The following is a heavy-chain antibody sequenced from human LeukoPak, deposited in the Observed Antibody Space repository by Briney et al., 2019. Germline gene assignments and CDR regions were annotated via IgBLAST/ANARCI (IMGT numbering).Heavy chain of an antibody. CDR2: IYRSGTT. V-gene: IGHV4-38-2*01. Sequence: SETLSLTCAVSGYSLGTDYYWGWIRQPPEKGLEWIGRIYRSGTTSYNPSLQSRVTISVDTSTNQFSLFLRSVTAADTAIYYCTIGSSSGSLAYWGQGTLVTVSS. J-gene: IGHJ4*02. CDR3: TIGSSSGSLAY. D-gene: IGHD2-15*01. CDR1: GYSLGTDYY.